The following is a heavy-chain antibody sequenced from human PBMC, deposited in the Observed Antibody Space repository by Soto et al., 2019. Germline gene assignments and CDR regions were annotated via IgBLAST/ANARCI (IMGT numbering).Heavy chain of an antibody. J-gene: IGHJ6*03. D-gene: IGHD1-1*01. CDR2: INHSGST. CDR1: GGSFSGYY. Sequence: PSEILSLTCAVYGGSFSGYYWSWIRQPPGKGLEWIGEINHSGSTNYNPSLKSRVTISVDTSKNQFSLKLSSVTAADTAVYYCASNNPDTLIQAEDYYYYMDVWGKGTTVTVSS. CDR3: ASNNPDTLIQAEDYYYYMDV. V-gene: IGHV4-34*01.